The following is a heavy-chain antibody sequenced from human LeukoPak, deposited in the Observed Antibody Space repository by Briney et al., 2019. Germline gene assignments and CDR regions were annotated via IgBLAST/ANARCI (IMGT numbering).Heavy chain of an antibody. V-gene: IGHV4-39*01. D-gene: IGHD3-22*01. CDR3: ARGYKYYYDSTRFDP. CDR1: GGSISSSSSY. Sequence: SETLSLTCSVSGGSISSSSSYWGWIRQPPGKGLEWIGSIYYSGSSFDNPALKSRVTISVDTSKNQFSLKLSSVTAADTAVYYCARGYKYYYDSTRFDPWGQGTLVTVSS. CDR2: IYYSGSS. J-gene: IGHJ5*02.